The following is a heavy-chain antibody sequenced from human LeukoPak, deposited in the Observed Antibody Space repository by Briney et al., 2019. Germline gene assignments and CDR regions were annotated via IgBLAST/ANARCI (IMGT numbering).Heavy chain of an antibody. V-gene: IGHV5-51*01. CDR1: GYSFTSYW. D-gene: IGHD1-26*01. Sequence: GESLKISCKGSGYSFTSYWIGWVRQMPGKGLEWMGIIYPGDSDTRYSPSFQGQVTISADKSISTAYLQWSSLKASDTAMYYCARYSGSYFSYYYYYGMDVWGQGATVTVSS. CDR3: ARYSGSYFSYYYYYGMDV. J-gene: IGHJ6*02. CDR2: IYPGDSDT.